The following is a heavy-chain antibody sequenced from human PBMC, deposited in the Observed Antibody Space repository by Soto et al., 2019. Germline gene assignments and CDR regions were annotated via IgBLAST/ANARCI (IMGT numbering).Heavy chain of an antibody. J-gene: IGHJ4*02. V-gene: IGHV4-31*03. CDR2: IYYSGST. Sequence: QVQLQESGPGLVKPSQTLSLTCTVSGGSISSGVYYWSWIRQHPGKGLEWIGYIYYSGSTYYNPSLKSRVTISVDTSKNQFSLKLSSVTAADTAVYYCARERGYYYGSGSYYHFDYWGQGTLVTVSS. CDR3: ARERGYYYGSGSYYHFDY. CDR1: GGSISSGVYY. D-gene: IGHD3-10*01.